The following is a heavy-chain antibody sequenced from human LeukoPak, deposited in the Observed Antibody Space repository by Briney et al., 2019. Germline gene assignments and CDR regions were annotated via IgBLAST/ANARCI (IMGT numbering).Heavy chain of an antibody. CDR3: AKESTVTTRSSYGY. CDR2: ISGSGGST. J-gene: IGHJ4*02. Sequence: PGGSLRLSSAASGFTFSSYAMSWVRRAPGKGLEWVSAISGSGGSTYYADSVKGRFTISRDNSKNTLYLQMNSLRAEDTAVYYCAKESTVTTRSSYGYWGQGTLVTVSS. V-gene: IGHV3-23*01. CDR1: GFTFSSYA. D-gene: IGHD4-17*01.